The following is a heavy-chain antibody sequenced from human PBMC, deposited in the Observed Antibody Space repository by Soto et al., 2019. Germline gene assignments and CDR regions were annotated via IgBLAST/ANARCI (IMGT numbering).Heavy chain of an antibody. V-gene: IGHV4-59*08. Sequence: SVPLSLTCTITSASISNDYYSWIRQPPGKGLEWIGYIFHTGTTSYNPSLKSRVTMSVDTSQSQFSLKLSSVTAADTAVYYCARQTPYFWSGPRRVEPWGQGTLVTVSS. CDR1: SASISNDY. CDR3: ARQTPYFWSGPRRVEP. CDR2: IFHTGTT. J-gene: IGHJ5*02. D-gene: IGHD3-3*01.